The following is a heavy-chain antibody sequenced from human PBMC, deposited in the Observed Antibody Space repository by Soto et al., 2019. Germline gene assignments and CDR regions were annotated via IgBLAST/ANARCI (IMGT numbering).Heavy chain of an antibody. J-gene: IGHJ4*01. CDR1: GFTLDDYA. CDR2: ISWDGGST. CDR3: EKGGRWPSA. V-gene: IGHV3-43D*04. Sequence: HPGGSLRLSCAASGFTLDDYAMHWVRQAPGKGLEWVSLISWDGGSTYYADSVKGRFTISRDNSKNSLYLQMNSLRAEDTALYYCEKGGRWPSAWGHGTLVTVSS.